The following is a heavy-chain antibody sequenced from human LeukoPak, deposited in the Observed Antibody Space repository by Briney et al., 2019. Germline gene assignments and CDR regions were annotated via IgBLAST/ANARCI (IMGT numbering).Heavy chain of an antibody. CDR3: AHRPRGAAAGSFDY. Sequence: KESGPTLVKPTQTLTLTCTFSGFSLSTSGVGVGWIRQPPGKALEWLALIYWDDDKHYSPSPKSRLTITKDTSKNQVVLTMTNMDPVDTATYYCAHRPRGAAAGSFDYWGQGTLVTVSS. D-gene: IGHD6-13*01. J-gene: IGHJ4*02. CDR1: GFSLSTSGVG. CDR2: IYWDDDK. V-gene: IGHV2-5*02.